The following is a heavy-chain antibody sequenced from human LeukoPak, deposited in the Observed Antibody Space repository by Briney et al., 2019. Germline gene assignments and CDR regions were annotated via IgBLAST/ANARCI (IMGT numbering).Heavy chain of an antibody. V-gene: IGHV4-59*01. Sequence: SETLSLTCTVSGGSISSYYWNWIRQPPGKGLEWIGYFYYSGSTNYNPSLKSRVTISVDTSKNQFSLKLSSVTAADTAVYYCATWGGSYFDYWGQGTLVTVSS. CDR1: GGSISSYY. J-gene: IGHJ4*02. CDR2: FYYSGST. CDR3: ATWGGSYFDY. D-gene: IGHD3-16*01.